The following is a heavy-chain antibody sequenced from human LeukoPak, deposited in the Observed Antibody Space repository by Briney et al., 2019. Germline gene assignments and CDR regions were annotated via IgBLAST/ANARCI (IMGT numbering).Heavy chain of an antibody. J-gene: IGHJ6*04. CDR1: GFTFSSYE. CDR2: ISSSGSTI. D-gene: IGHD3-10*02. Sequence: GGSLRLSCAASGFTFSSYEMNWGRQAPGEGVEWVSYISSSGSTIYYAGSVQGRFTISRDNAKNSLCLQMNSLRAEDTAVYYCAELGITMIGGVWGKGTTVTISS. V-gene: IGHV3-48*03. CDR3: AELGITMIGGV.